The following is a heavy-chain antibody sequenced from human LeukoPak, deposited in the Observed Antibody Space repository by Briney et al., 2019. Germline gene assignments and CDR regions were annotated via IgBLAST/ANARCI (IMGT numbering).Heavy chain of an antibody. D-gene: IGHD5-24*01. CDR1: GGTFSSYA. CDR3: AWVRLGRDGYN. CDR2: IIPIFGTA. V-gene: IGHV1-69*05. Sequence: SVKVSCKASGGTFSSYAISWVRQAPGQGLEWMGRIIPIFGTANYAQKFQGRVTITTDESTSTAYMELSGLRSEDTAVYYCAWVRLGRDGYNWGQGTLVTVSS. J-gene: IGHJ4*02.